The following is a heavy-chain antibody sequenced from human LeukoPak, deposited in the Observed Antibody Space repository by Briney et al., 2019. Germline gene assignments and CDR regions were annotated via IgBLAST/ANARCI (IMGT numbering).Heavy chain of an antibody. CDR3: ARDFWGTMVRAASMDV. J-gene: IGHJ6*02. Sequence: AASVKVSCKASGYTFTRYYMNWVRQAPGQGLEWVDSIIPSFGIPSYAQKFKGRVTISAGTSTTTAFMDLTSLRSEDTAVYYCARDFWGTMVRAASMDVWGQGTTVTVSS. V-gene: IGHV1-46*01. CDR2: IIPSFGIP. D-gene: IGHD3-10*01. CDR1: GYTFTRYY.